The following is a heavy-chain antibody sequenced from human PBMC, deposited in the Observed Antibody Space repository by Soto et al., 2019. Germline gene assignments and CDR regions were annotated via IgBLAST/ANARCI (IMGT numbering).Heavy chain of an antibody. CDR1: GFTFSSYS. CDR3: ARAPYYDDSCGYWAY. J-gene: IGHJ4*02. D-gene: IGHD3-22*01. CDR2: ISSSGSYI. V-gene: IGHV3-21*01. Sequence: EVQLVESGGGLVKPGGSLRLSCAASGFTFSSYSMNWVRQAPGKGLEWVSSISSSGSYIYYADSVKGRFTISRDNAKNSLYLQMNSLRAEDTAVYYCARAPYYDDSCGYWAYWGQGTLVTVSS.